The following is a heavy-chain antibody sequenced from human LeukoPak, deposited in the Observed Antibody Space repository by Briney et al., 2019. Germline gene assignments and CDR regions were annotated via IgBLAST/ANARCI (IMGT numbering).Heavy chain of an antibody. CDR2: ISYTGRT. V-gene: IGHV4-30-4*02. D-gene: IGHD3-22*01. CDR3: ARSNYYDSSGYIFDY. CDR1: GGSISSGNYY. J-gene: IGHJ4*02. Sequence: ASDTLSLTCTVSGGSISSGNYYWSWIRQPPGKGLEWIGYISYTGRTSYNPSLKSRVTISVDTSKRQSSLQLSSVTAADTAVYYCARSNYYDSSGYIFDYWGQGTLVTVSS.